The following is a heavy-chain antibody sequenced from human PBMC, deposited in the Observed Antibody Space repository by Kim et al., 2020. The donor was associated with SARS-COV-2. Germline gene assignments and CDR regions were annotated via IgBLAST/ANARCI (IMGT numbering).Heavy chain of an antibody. CDR3: AECRSNSWCDYFDY. J-gene: IGHJ4*02. Sequence: ADSVKGRCTISRDNSNNTVYVQMNNLRAEDTAVYYCAECRSNSWCDYFDYWGQGTLVTVSS. D-gene: IGHD6-19*01. V-gene: IGHV3-23*01.